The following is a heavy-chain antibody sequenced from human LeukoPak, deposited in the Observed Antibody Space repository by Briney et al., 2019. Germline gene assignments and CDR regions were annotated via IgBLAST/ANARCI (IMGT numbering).Heavy chain of an antibody. J-gene: IGHJ4*02. CDR2: ISYDGSNK. CDR3: ARSHSGSYSSLFDY. V-gene: IGHV3-30-3*01. D-gene: IGHD1-26*01. Sequence: GGSLRLSCAASGFTFSSYAMHWVRQAPGKGLEWVAVISYDGSNKYYADSVKGRFTISRDNSKNTLYLQMNSLRAEDTAVYYCARSHSGSYSSLFDYWGQGTLVTVSS. CDR1: GFTFSSYA.